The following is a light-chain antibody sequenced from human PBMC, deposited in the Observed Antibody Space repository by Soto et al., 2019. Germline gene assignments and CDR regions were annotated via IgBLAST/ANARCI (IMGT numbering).Light chain of an antibody. CDR1: SSNIGNNY. V-gene: IGLV1-51*02. J-gene: IGLJ1*01. Sequence: QSVLTQPPSVSAAPGQKVTISCSGSSSNIGNNYVSWYQQLPGTAPTLLIYENNKRPSGIPDRLSGSKSGTSATLGITGLQTGDEADYYCGTWDSSLSVLYVFGTGTKLTVL. CDR2: ENN. CDR3: GTWDSSLSVLYV.